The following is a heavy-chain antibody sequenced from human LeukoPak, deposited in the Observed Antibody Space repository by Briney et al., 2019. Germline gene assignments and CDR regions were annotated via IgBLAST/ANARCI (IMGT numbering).Heavy chain of an antibody. CDR3: ARRQYYYDSSGYRQPLDY. Sequence: GGSLRLSCAASGFTFSSYSMNWVRQAPGKGLEWVSSISSSSSYICYADSVKGRFTISRDNAKNSLYLQMNSLRAEDTAVYYCARRQYYYDSSGYRQPLDYWGQGTLVTVSS. CDR2: ISSSSSYI. CDR1: GFTFSSYS. J-gene: IGHJ4*02. V-gene: IGHV3-21*01. D-gene: IGHD3-22*01.